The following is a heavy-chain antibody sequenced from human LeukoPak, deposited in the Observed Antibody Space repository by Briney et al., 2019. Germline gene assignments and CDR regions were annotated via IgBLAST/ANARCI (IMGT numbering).Heavy chain of an antibody. J-gene: IGHJ4*02. CDR1: GYTLTELS. D-gene: IGHD1-26*01. CDR3: AKGGSYYPGLGGYYFDY. CDR2: FDPEDGET. V-gene: IGHV1-24*01. Sequence: ASVKVSCKVSGYTLTELSMHWVRQAPGKGLEWMGGFDPEDGETIYAQKFQGRVTMTKDTSTDTAYMELSSLRSEDTAVYYCAKGGSYYPGLGGYYFDYWGQGTLVTVSS.